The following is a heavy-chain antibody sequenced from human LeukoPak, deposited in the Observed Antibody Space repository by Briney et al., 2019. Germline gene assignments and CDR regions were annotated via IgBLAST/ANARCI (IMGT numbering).Heavy chain of an antibody. CDR2: ISSSGSTI. Sequence: GGSLRLSCAASRFTFSTYSMNWVRQAPGKGLEWVSYISSSGSTIYYADSVKGRFTISRDNAKNSLYLQMNSLRAEDTAFYYCARATHYYDSSGYDYWGQGTLVTVSS. CDR1: RFTFSTYS. J-gene: IGHJ4*02. D-gene: IGHD3-22*01. CDR3: ARATHYYDSSGYDY. V-gene: IGHV3-48*04.